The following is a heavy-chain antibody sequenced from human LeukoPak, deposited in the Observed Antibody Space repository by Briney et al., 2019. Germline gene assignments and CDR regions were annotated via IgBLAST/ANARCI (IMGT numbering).Heavy chain of an antibody. D-gene: IGHD5-18*01. CDR3: ARGPRGYRRFDY. Sequence: SETLSLTCAVYGGSFSGYYWSWIRQPPGKGLEWIGEINHSGSTNYNPSLKSRVTISVDTSKNQFSLKLSSVTAADTAVYYCARGPRGYRRFDYWGQGTLATVSS. J-gene: IGHJ4*02. CDR1: GGSFSGYY. CDR2: INHSGST. V-gene: IGHV4-34*01.